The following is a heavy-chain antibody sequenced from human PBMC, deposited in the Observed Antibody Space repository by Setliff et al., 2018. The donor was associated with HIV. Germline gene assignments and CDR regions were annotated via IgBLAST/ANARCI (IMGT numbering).Heavy chain of an antibody. CDR1: GYTFTSND. V-gene: IGHV1-8*01. Sequence: ASVKVSCKASGYTFTSNDINWVRQATGQGLEWMGWMNPNSGNTGYAQKFQGRVTMTRNTSISTAYMELSSLRSEDTAVYYCAANPEMATINYYYYYMDVWGKGTTVTVS. D-gene: IGHD5-12*01. CDR3: AANPEMATINYYYYYMDV. CDR2: MNPNSGNT. J-gene: IGHJ6*03.